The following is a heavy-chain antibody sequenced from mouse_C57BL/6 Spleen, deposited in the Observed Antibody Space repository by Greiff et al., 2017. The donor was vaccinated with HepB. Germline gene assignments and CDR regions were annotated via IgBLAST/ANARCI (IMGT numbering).Heavy chain of an antibody. D-gene: IGHD1-1*01. J-gene: IGHJ3*01. V-gene: IGHV1-64*01. CDR1: GYTFTSYW. CDR2: IHPNSGST. CDR3: ARRDGSSTSGFAY. Sequence: QVHVKQPGAELVKPGASVKLSCKASGYTFTSYWMHWVKQRPGQGLEWIGMIHPNSGSTNYNEKFKSKATLTVDKSSSTAYMQLSSLTSEDSAVYYCARRDGSSTSGFAYWGQGTLVTVSA.